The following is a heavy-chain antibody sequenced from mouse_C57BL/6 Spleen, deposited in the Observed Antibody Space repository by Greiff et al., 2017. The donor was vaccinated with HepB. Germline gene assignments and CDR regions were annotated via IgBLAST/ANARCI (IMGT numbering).Heavy chain of an antibody. Sequence: VQLQQPGAELVRPGSSVKLSCKASGYTFTSYWMDWVKQRPGQGLEWIGNIYPSDSETHYNQKFKDKATLTVDKYSSTAYMQLSSLTTEDSAGYYWARGGDYDGGWFGYWGQGTLVTVSA. V-gene: IGHV1-61*01. J-gene: IGHJ3*01. CDR2: IYPSDSET. CDR1: GYTFTSYW. CDR3: ARGGDYDGGWFGY. D-gene: IGHD2-4*01.